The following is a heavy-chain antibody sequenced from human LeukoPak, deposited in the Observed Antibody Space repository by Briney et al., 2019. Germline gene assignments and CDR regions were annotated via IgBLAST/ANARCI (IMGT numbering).Heavy chain of an antibody. V-gene: IGHV3-23*01. J-gene: IGHJ4*02. CDR1: GFTFSSYA. Sequence: GGSLRLSCAASGFTFSSYAMSWVRQAPGKGLEWVSGISDSGGTTYYADSVKGRFTISRDKSKNTLYLQMDSLRAEDTAVYYCAKDKYCTNGICYFDYWGQGTLVTVSS. D-gene: IGHD2-8*01. CDR3: AKDKYCTNGICYFDY. CDR2: ISDSGGTT.